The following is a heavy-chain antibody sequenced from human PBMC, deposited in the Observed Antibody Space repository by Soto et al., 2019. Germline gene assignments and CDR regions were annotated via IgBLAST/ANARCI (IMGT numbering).Heavy chain of an antibody. Sequence: QVLLQESGPGLVKPSGTLSLTCAVSGGSISSGNWWSWVRQSPGKELEWIGEIYHSGITNYNPSLTSRVTISVDNSENQLSLSLNSVTAADTAVDYCARNVRYYIDYWGQGTLVTVSS. J-gene: IGHJ4*02. CDR1: GGSISSGNW. CDR2: IYHSGIT. CDR3: ARNVRYYIDY. V-gene: IGHV4-4*02.